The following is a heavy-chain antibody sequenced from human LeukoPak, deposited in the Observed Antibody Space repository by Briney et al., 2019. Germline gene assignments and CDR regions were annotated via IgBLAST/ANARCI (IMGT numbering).Heavy chain of an antibody. CDR3: ARHSAVPLDL. CDR1: GYSFTNHW. J-gene: IGHJ5*02. V-gene: IGHV5-51*01. D-gene: IGHD6-6*01. CDR2: IWPGDSDT. Sequence: GESLKISCKASGYSFTNHWVAWVRQRPGKGLEWMGIIWPGDSDTRYSPSFQGLVSISVDKSISTAHLQWRSLKASDTALYFCARHSAVPLDLWGQGTLVIVSS.